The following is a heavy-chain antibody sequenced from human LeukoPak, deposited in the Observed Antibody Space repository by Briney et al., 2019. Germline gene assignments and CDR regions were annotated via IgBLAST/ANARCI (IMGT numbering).Heavy chain of an antibody. CDR3: ARGGDDY. V-gene: IGHV1-8*03. Sequence: ASVEVSCKASGYTFTSYDINWVRQATGQGLEWMGWMNPNSGNTGYARKLQGRVTITRNTSISTAYMELSSLRSEDTAVYYCARGGDDYWGQGTLVTVSS. J-gene: IGHJ4*02. CDR1: GYTFTSYD. CDR2: MNPNSGNT. D-gene: IGHD3-10*01.